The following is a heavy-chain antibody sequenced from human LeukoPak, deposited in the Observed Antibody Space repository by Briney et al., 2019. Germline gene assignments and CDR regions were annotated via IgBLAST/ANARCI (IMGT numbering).Heavy chain of an antibody. CDR1: GYTFTGYY. J-gene: IGHJ6*03. Sequence: EASVKVSCKASGYTFTGYYMHWVRQAPGQGLEWMGRINPNSGGTNYAQKFQSRVTMTRDTSISTAYMELSRLTSDDTAVYYCGRERMVSSSGYYYYYMDVWGKGTTVTVSS. V-gene: IGHV1-2*06. CDR2: INPNSGGT. CDR3: GRERMVSSSGYYYYYMDV. D-gene: IGHD6-6*01.